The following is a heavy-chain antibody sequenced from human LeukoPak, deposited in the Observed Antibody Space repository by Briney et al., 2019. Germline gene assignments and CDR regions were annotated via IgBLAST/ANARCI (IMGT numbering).Heavy chain of an antibody. CDR1: GFTFSSYS. D-gene: IGHD4-23*01. CDR2: ISSSSSYI. Sequence: PGGSLRLSCAASGFTFSSYSMNWVRQAPGKGLEWVSSISSSSSYIYYADSVKGRFTISRDNAKNSLYLQMNSLRAEDTAVYYCAIEGKGYYYYYMGVWGKGTTVTVSS. V-gene: IGHV3-21*01. CDR3: AIEGKGYYYYYMGV. J-gene: IGHJ6*03.